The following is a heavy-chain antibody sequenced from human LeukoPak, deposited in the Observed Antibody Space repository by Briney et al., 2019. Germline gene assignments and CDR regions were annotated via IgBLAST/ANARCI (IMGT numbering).Heavy chain of an antibody. Sequence: ASVKVSCKASGYTFTGYYMHWVRQAPGQGLEWMGWISAYNGNTNYAQKLQGRVTMTTDTSTSTAYMELSRLRSDDTAVYYCARDNKQWLAAIDYWGQGTLVTVSS. V-gene: IGHV1-18*04. CDR2: ISAYNGNT. D-gene: IGHD6-19*01. J-gene: IGHJ4*02. CDR3: ARDNKQWLAAIDY. CDR1: GYTFTGYY.